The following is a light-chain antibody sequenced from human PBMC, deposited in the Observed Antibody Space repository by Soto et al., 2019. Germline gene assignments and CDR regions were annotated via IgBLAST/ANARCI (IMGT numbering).Light chain of an antibody. CDR3: QQRSNWPPYT. J-gene: IGKJ2*01. CDR1: QSVRRF. CDR2: DVS. V-gene: IGKV3-11*01. Sequence: EIVLTQSPATLSLSPGERATLSCRASQSVRRFLAWYQQKPGQAPRLLIYDVSNRAAGIPARFSGSGSGTDFTLAISSLEPEDSAFYYCQQRSNWPPYTFGQGTKLEIK.